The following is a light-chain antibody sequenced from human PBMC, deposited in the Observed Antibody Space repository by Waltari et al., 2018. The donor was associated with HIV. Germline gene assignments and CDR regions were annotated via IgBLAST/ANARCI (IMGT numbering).Light chain of an antibody. Sequence: ISCTGTSSDVGGYNYVSWYQQHPGKAPKLMIYDVSNRPSGVSNRFSGSKSGNTASLTISGLQAEDEPDYYCSSYTSSSPVVFGGGTKLTVL. CDR2: DVS. CDR1: SSDVGGYNY. J-gene: IGLJ2*01. CDR3: SSYTSSSPVV. V-gene: IGLV2-14*03.